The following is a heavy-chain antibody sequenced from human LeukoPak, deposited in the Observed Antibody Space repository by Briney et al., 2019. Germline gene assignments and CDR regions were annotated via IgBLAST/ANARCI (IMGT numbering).Heavy chain of an antibody. CDR1: GFTVNRAY. V-gene: IGHV3-53*01. CDR2: IYSGGST. D-gene: IGHD6-19*01. J-gene: IGHJ4*02. CDR3: ARDRDNVAGTRGYFDY. Sequence: GGSLRLSCAASGFTVNRAYMSWVRQAPGKGLEWVSVIYSGGSTLYADSVKGRFTISRDNAKNSLYLQMNSLRAEDTAVYYCARDRDNVAGTRGYFDYWGQGTLVTVSS.